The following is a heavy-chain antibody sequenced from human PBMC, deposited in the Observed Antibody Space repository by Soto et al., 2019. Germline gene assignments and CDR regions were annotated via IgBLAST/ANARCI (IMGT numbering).Heavy chain of an antibody. V-gene: IGHV3-30-3*02. Sequence: QVQLVESGGGVVQPGRSLRLSCAASGFTFSSYAMHWVRQAPGKGLEWVAVISYDGSNKYYADSVKGRFTISRDNPKNTLYLQMNSLRAEDTAVYYCAEGGYCTSTSCYLNWFDPWGQGTLVSVSS. CDR1: GFTFSSYA. J-gene: IGHJ5*02. D-gene: IGHD2-2*01. CDR3: AEGGYCTSTSCYLNWFDP. CDR2: ISYDGSNK.